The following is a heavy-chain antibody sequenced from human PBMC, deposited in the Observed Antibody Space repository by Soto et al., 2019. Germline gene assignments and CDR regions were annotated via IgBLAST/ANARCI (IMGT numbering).Heavy chain of an antibody. CDR3: ASGLGGGDCYHY. J-gene: IGHJ4*02. Sequence: PGGSLRLSSAASGFTFSDYYMSWVRQAPGKGLEWVSVIYSGGSTYYADSVKGRFIISRDNSKNTLYLQMNSLRAEDTAVYYCASGLGGGDCYHYWGQGTLVTVS. CDR2: IYSGGST. D-gene: IGHD2-21*02. CDR1: GFTFSDYY. V-gene: IGHV3-53*01.